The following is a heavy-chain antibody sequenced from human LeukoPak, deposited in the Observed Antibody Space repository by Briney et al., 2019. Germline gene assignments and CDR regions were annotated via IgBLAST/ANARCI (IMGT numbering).Heavy chain of an antibody. CDR2: ISAYNGNT. CDR3: ARVWVSRDYGDGSVDY. D-gene: IGHD4-17*01. Sequence: ASVTVSCKASGYTFTSYGISWVRQAPGQGLEWMGWISAYNGNTNYAQKLQGRVTMTTDTSTSTAYMELRGLRSDDTAVYYCARVWVSRDYGDGSVDYWGQGTLVTVSS. CDR1: GYTFTSYG. V-gene: IGHV1-18*01. J-gene: IGHJ4*02.